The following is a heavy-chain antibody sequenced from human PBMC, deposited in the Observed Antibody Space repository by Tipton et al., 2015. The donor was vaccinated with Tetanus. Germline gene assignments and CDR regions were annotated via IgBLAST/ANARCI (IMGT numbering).Heavy chain of an antibody. Sequence: SLRLSCAASGSTFREYWMSWVRQAPGKGLEWVANIQNDGGEAYHLESVRGRFTISRDNGKNSVYLQMNNLTEEDTGVYYCVTGRVFDYWGQGTLVTVSS. V-gene: IGHV3-7*01. CDR1: GSTFREYW. CDR2: IQNDGGEA. J-gene: IGHJ4*02. CDR3: VTGRVFDY.